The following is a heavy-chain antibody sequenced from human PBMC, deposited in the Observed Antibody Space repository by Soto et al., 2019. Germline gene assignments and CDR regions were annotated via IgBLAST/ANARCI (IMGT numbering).Heavy chain of an antibody. D-gene: IGHD1-26*01. Sequence: QVQLVQSGAEVKKPGSSVKVSCKASGGTFSSYSIHWVRQAPGQGLEWMGEIIPIFGTANYAQKVQGRVTITADEAPSTDYMELSSLRSEDTAVYYCARDGGRYCGGIDYWGQGTLVTVSS. V-gene: IGHV1-69*01. CDR2: IIPIFGTA. J-gene: IGHJ4*02. CDR3: ARDGGRYCGGIDY. CDR1: GGTFSSYS.